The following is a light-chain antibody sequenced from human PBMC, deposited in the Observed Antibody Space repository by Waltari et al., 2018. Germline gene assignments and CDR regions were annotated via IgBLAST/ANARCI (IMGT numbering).Light chain of an antibody. CDR1: ALPKQY. CDR3: QSADNSGTYWE. V-gene: IGLV3-25*03. CDR2: KDT. Sequence: SHELTQPPSVSVSPGQTATISCSRDALPKQYGYWYQQKPGQAPILLINKDTERPSGIPERFSGFSSGTTVTLTISGVQAEDEADYYCQSADNSGTYWEFGGGTKLTVL. J-gene: IGLJ3*02.